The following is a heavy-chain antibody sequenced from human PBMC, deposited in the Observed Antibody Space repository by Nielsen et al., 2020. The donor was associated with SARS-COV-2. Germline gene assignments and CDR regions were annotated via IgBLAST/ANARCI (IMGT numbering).Heavy chain of an antibody. CDR1: GFTFSSYW. D-gene: IGHD3-3*01. Sequence: GESLKISCAAYGFTFSSYWMHWVRQAPGKGLEWVGRIKSESDGGTTDCAAPLKGRFSISRDDSKNTVYLQMNSLKTEDTGVYYCTTDGDFYDLWSGYSIYYNMDVWGQGTTVTVSS. V-gene: IGHV3-15*01. CDR2: IKSESDGGTT. J-gene: IGHJ6*02. CDR3: TTDGDFYDLWSGYSIYYNMDV.